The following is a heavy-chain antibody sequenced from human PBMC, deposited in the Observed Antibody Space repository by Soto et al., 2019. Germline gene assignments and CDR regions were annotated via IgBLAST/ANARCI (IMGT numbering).Heavy chain of an antibody. D-gene: IGHD3-10*01. J-gene: IGHJ4*02. CDR2: ISSSSSYI. CDR1: GFTFSIYS. Sequence: PGGSLRLSCAASGFTFSIYSMNWVRHAPGKGLEWVSSISSSSSYIYYADSVKGRFTISRDNAKNSLYLQMNSLRAEDTAVYYCARVHYYGSGSYSGPYYFDYWGQGTLVTVSS. V-gene: IGHV3-21*01. CDR3: ARVHYYGSGSYSGPYYFDY.